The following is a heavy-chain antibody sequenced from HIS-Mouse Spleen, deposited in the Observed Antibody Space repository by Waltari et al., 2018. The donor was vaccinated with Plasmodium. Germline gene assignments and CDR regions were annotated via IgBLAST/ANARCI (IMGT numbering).Heavy chain of an antibody. D-gene: IGHD3-3*01. CDR1: GFTFSGYA. CDR3: ARLYYDFWSGYYPYGMDV. CDR2: ISYDGSNK. V-gene: IGHV3-30*04. J-gene: IGHJ6*02. Sequence: QVQLVESGGGVVQPGSSLILSCAAPGFTFSGYALHWVRQAPGKGLEWLAVISYDGSNKYYADSVKGRFTISRDNSKNTLYLQMNSLRAEDTAVYYCARLYYDFWSGYYPYGMDVWGQGTTVTVSS.